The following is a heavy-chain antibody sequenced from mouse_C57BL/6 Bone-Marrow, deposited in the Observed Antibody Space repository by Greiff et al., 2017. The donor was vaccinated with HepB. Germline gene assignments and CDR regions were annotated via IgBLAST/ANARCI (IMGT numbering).Heavy chain of an antibody. CDR2: IHPNSGST. V-gene: IGHV1-64*01. J-gene: IGHJ2*01. CDR1: GYTFTSYW. D-gene: IGHD1-1*01. CDR3: ARYCYGSSYYFGY. Sequence: QVQLQQPGAELVKPGASVKLSCKASGYTFTSYWMHWVKQRPGQGLEWIGMIHPNSGSTNYNEKFKSKATLTVDKSSSTAYMQLSSLTSEDSAVYYCARYCYGSSYYFGYWGQGTTLTVSS.